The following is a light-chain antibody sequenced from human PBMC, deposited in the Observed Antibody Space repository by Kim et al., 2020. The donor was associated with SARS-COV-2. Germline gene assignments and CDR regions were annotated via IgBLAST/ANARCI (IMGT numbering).Light chain of an antibody. CDR2: GAS. CDR3: PQYGSSPT. Sequence: WSPGKRATLSCRASQSVSGNYLAWYQRKPGRPPTLLLYGASTRATGIPDRFSGSGSGTDFTLTISRLEPEDIAVYYCPQYGSSPTFGQGTKVDIK. J-gene: IGKJ1*01. V-gene: IGKV3-20*01. CDR1: QSVSGNY.